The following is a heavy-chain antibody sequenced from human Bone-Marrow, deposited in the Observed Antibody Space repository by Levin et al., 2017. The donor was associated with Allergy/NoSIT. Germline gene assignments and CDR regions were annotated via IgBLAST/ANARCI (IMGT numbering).Heavy chain of an antibody. CDR3: ARDRARRSHVGPPPFDY. Sequence: ASVKVSCKTSGYSFPGFFIHWVRQAPGQGLEWMGWINPNTGDTNYAQKFQGRVIMTRDTSTSTAKMELSSLTSDDTAVYYCARDRARRSHVGPPPFDYWGRGTLVAVSS. CDR2: INPNTGDT. D-gene: IGHD3-10*01. V-gene: IGHV1-2*02. J-gene: IGHJ4*02. CDR1: GYSFPGFF.